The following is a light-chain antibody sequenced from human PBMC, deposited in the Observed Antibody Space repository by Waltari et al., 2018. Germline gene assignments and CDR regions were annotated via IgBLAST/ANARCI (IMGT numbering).Light chain of an antibody. CDR3: FSYADGRSLV. Sequence: QSALTQPASVPGSPGQSLTISCTGISTDLGRSTLLPWYQHHPDQTPKLLIYAGTERPSGISHRFSGSKSGNTASLTISTLQAEDEADYYCFSYADGRSLVFGGGTKLTVL. V-gene: IGLV2-23*01. CDR2: AGT. J-gene: IGLJ2*01. CDR1: STDLGRSTL.